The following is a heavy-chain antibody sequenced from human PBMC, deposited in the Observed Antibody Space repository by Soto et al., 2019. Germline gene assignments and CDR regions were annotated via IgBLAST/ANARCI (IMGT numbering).Heavy chain of an antibody. J-gene: IGHJ5*02. CDR3: STRITVFGLLIPPFDP. CDR2: INHTGGT. D-gene: IGHD3-3*01. Sequence: SETLSLTCAVYGGSVNGYYWNWIRQPPGKGLEWIGEINHTGGTHYNPSLKSRVTMSVDTSKNQFSLRLSSVTEGETAIYYCSTRITVFGLLIPPFDPWGQGTQVTVAS. V-gene: IGHV4-34*01. CDR1: GGSVNGYY.